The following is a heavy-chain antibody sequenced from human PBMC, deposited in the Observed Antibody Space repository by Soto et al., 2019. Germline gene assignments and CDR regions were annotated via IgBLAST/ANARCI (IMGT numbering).Heavy chain of an antibody. V-gene: IGHV3-21*01. CDR2: ISSRSDI. D-gene: IGHD2-2*02. Sequence: GGSLRLSCVGSGFTFSTYSINWVRQAPGKGLEWVSSISSRSDIYYADSVKGRFTISRDNAKNSVSLQMNSLRAEDTAAYYCAREYTAWPLAYGLDVWGQGTTVTVSS. J-gene: IGHJ6*02. CDR3: AREYTAWPLAYGLDV. CDR1: GFTFSTYS.